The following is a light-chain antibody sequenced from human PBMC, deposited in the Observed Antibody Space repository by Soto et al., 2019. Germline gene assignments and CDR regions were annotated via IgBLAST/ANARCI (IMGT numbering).Light chain of an antibody. J-gene: IGLJ3*02. CDR1: ISDIGSYNL. V-gene: IGLV2-23*03. Sequence: QSALTQPASVSGSPGQSITISCTGTISDIGSYNLVSWYQQHPGKAPKVIIYEGSNRPSGVSNRFSASKSGNKASLTISGLQAEDEADYYCCSYAASSTFNWVFGGGTKLTVL. CDR3: CSYAASSTFNWV. CDR2: EGS.